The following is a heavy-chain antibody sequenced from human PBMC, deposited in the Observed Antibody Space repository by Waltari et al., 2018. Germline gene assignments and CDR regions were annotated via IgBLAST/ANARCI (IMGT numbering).Heavy chain of an antibody. CDR1: GYTPTQFS. V-gene: IGHV1-24*01. J-gene: IGHJ4*02. Sequence: QVQLVQSGSEVKKPGASVKVSCKVSGYTPTQFSLQWVRQAPGKGLEWMGGFDPEDGETIYAQKFQGRVTMTEDTSTDTAYMELSSLRSEDTAVYYCATDLRYFRGSGSQADYWGQGTLVTVSS. CDR3: ATDLRYFRGSGSQADY. D-gene: IGHD3-10*02. CDR2: FDPEDGET.